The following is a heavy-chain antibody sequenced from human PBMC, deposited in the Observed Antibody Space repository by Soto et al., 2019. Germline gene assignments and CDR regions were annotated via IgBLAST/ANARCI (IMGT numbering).Heavy chain of an antibody. V-gene: IGHV4-39*01. Sequence: SETLSLTCTVSGGSISSSSYYWGWIRQPPGKGLEWIGSIYYSGSTYYNPSLKSRVTISVDTSKNQFSLKLSSVTAADTAVYYCARLDYDFWSGSQEYYYYYYMDVWGKGTTVTVPS. D-gene: IGHD3-3*01. CDR2: IYYSGST. CDR3: ARLDYDFWSGSQEYYYYYYMDV. CDR1: GGSISSSSYY. J-gene: IGHJ6*03.